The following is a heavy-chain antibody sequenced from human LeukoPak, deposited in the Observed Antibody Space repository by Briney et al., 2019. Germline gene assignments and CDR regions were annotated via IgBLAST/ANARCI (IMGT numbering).Heavy chain of an antibody. V-gene: IGHV3-21*01. Sequence: GGSLRLSCAASGFSFRSYSMGWVRQAPGKGLEWVSSITGSSSYISYSDSVKGRFAISRDNDENSQLLQMNSLRPEDTAVYFCARDRLEGGETFDSWGQGTLVTVSS. CDR2: ITGSSSYI. CDR1: GFSFRSYS. J-gene: IGHJ4*02. CDR3: ARDRLEGGETFDS. D-gene: IGHD1-1*01.